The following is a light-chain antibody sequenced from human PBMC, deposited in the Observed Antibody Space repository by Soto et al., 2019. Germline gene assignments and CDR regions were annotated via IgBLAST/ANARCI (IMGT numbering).Light chain of an antibody. J-gene: IGKJ4*01. Sequence: EIVLAQSPGTLSLSPGESATLSCRASQSVSSSFLAWYQQKAGQAPRLLIYGASRRATGIPDRFSGSGSGTDFTLTISRLEPEDFAVYYCQPYNNWPLTFGGGTKVDIK. CDR3: QPYNNWPLT. CDR2: GAS. CDR1: QSVSSSF. V-gene: IGKV3-20*01.